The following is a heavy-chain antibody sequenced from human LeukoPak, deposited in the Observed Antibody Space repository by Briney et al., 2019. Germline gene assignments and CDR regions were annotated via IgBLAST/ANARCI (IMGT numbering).Heavy chain of an antibody. CDR2: IYYSGST. Sequence: PSETLSLTCTVSGGSISSYYWSWIRQPPGKGLEWIGYIYYSGSTNYNPYLKSRVTISVDTSKNQFSLKLSSVTAADTAVYYCARATALGVDAFDIWGQGTMVTVSS. D-gene: IGHD3-10*01. CDR3: ARATALGVDAFDI. V-gene: IGHV4-59*01. CDR1: GGSISSYY. J-gene: IGHJ3*02.